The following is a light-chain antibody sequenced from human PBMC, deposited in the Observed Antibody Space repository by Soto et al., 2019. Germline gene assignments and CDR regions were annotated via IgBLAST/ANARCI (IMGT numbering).Light chain of an antibody. CDR1: SSDVGAYNY. Sequence: QSALTQPASVSGSPGQSITISCTGTSSDVGAYNYVSWYQQHPGKAPKLMIYEVSNRPSGVSDRFSASKSGNTASLTISGLQAEDEADYYCSSYKRDSTVVFGGGTQLTVL. CDR3: SSYKRDSTVV. V-gene: IGLV2-14*01. CDR2: EVS. J-gene: IGLJ2*01.